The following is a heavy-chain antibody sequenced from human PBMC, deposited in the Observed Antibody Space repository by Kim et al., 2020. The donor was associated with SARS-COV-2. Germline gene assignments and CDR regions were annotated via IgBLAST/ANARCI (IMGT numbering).Heavy chain of an antibody. CDR1: GFTFSSYA. Sequence: GGSLRLSCAASGFTFSSYAMHWVRQAPGKGLEWVAVISYDGSNKYYADSVKGRFTISRDNSKNTLYLQMNSLRAEDTAVYYCARDKGYYDFWSGYHFGGSAGGARGYGMDVWGQGTTVTVSS. D-gene: IGHD3-3*01. J-gene: IGHJ6*02. CDR3: ARDKGYYDFWSGYHFGGSAGGARGYGMDV. CDR2: ISYDGSNK. V-gene: IGHV3-30*04.